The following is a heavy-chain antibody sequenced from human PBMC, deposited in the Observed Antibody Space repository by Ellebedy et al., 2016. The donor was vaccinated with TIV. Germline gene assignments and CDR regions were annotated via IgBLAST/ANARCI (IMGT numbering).Heavy chain of an antibody. D-gene: IGHD2-15*01. V-gene: IGHV4-59*01. CDR1: GGSFSSYY. Sequence: MPGGSLRLSCTVSGGSFSSYYWSWIRQPPGKGLEWIAYIDYSGSTTYNPSLKSRGTISVDTSKNQISLKLTSVTAADTAVYYCARGGFCSGGGRYRVGFDLWGQGTLVTVSS. J-gene: IGHJ4*02. CDR3: ARGGFCSGGGRYRVGFDL. CDR2: IDYSGST.